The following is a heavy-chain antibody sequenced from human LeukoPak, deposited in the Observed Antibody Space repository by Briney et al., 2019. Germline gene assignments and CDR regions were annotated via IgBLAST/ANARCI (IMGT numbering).Heavy chain of an antibody. CDR1: GFTFSSYA. V-gene: IGHV3-23*01. Sequence: GSLRLSCAASGFTFSSYAMSWVREAPARGLEWVSSLRGNGDTFYADSVKGRFTLSRDESRNTVYLQLNNLRVEDTAVYYCAKASWVSKADAVLWGQGTVVTVSS. D-gene: IGHD3-16*01. J-gene: IGHJ4*02. CDR3: AKASWVSKADAVL. CDR2: LRGNGDT.